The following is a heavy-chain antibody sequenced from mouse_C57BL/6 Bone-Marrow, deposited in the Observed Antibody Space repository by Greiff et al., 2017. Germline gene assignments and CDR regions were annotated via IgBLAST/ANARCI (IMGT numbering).Heavy chain of an antibody. CDR1: GFTFSSYG. CDR2: ISSGGSYT. J-gene: IGHJ2*01. CDR3: AIYEDFDY. Sequence: EVKLMESGGDLVKPGGSLKLSCAASGFTFSSYGMSWVRQTPDKRLEWVATISSGGSYTYYPDSVKGRFTISRDNAKNTLYLQMSSLKSEDTAMYYCAIYEDFDYWGQGTTLTVSS. V-gene: IGHV5-6*01. D-gene: IGHD2-12*01.